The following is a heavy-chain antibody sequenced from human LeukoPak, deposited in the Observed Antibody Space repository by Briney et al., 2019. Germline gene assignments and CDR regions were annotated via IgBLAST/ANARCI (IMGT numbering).Heavy chain of an antibody. CDR1: GFTFSSYG. Sequence: GGSLRLSCAASGFTFSSYGMHGVRQAPGKGLEWVALISSDGSYKSYADSVRGRFTISRDNSQSTLYLHLNSLRPEDTAVYYCARKHGSGGSYFDYWGQGTLVTVSS. CDR2: ISSDGSYK. V-gene: IGHV3-30*03. D-gene: IGHD1-26*01. CDR3: ARKHGSGGSYFDY. J-gene: IGHJ4*02.